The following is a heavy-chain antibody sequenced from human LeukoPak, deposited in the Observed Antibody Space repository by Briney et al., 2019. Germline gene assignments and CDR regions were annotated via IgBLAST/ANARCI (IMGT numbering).Heavy chain of an antibody. CDR2: INSDGSST. CDR1: GFTFSTYW. D-gene: IGHD1-26*01. V-gene: IGHV3-74*01. CDR3: ARESSVGAHKAFDY. J-gene: IGHJ4*02. Sequence: PGGSLRLSCAASGFTFSTYWMHWVRQAPGKGLVWVSRINSDGSSTSYTDSVKGRFTISRDNAKNTLYLQMNSLRAEDMAVYYCARESSVGAHKAFDYWGQGTLVTVSS.